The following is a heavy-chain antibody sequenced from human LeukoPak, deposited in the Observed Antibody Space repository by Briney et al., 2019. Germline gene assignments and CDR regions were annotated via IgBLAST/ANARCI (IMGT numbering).Heavy chain of an antibody. D-gene: IGHD3-22*01. V-gene: IGHV1-18*01. CDR2: ISAYNGNT. Sequence: ASVKVSCKASRYTFTTYVISWVRQAPRQGLEWMGWISAYNGNTNYAQKLQGRVTMTTDTSTSTAYMELRSLRSDDTTVYYCARDRYINYYDSSGYPPADYCGQGTLVTVSS. J-gene: IGHJ4*02. CDR3: ARDRYINYYDSSGYPPADY. CDR1: RYTFTTYV.